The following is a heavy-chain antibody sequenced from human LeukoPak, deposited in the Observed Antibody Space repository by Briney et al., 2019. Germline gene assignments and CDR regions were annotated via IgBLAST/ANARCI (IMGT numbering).Heavy chain of an antibody. CDR3: AGGAYGDSSRYGY. J-gene: IGHJ1*01. Sequence: GGSLRLSCAASGVTFSRSALSWVRQAPGKGLEWVAYISSRSDNIHYADSVKGRFTISRDNAKNSLYLQMNGLRVEDTAVYYCAGGAYGDSSRYGYWGQDTLVTVSS. V-gene: IGHV3-48*04. CDR1: GVTFSRSA. CDR2: ISSRSDNI. D-gene: IGHD4-17*01.